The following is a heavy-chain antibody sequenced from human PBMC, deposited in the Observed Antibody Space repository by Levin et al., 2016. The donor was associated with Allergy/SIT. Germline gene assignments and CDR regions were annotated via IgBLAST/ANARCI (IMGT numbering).Heavy chain of an antibody. Sequence: SGPTLVKPTQTLTLTCTFSGFSLSTSGMRVSWIRQPPGKALEWLARIDWDDDKFYSTSLKTRLTISKDTSKNQVVLTMTNMDPVDTATYYCGHSPIHGKRGYVGWFDTWGQGTLVTVSS. CDR2: IDWDDDK. CDR1: GFSLSTSGMR. CDR3: GHSPIHGKRGYVGWFDT. V-gene: IGHV2-70*12. D-gene: IGHD5-12*01. J-gene: IGHJ5*02.